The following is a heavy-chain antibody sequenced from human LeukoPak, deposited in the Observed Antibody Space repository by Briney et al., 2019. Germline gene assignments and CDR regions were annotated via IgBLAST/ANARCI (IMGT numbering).Heavy chain of an antibody. CDR2: INHSGST. CDR1: GGSFSGYY. Sequence: SETLSLTCAVYGGSFSGYYWSWIRQPPGKGLEWIGEINHSGSTNYNPSLKSRVTISVDTSKNQFSLKLSSVTAADTAVYYCARGRRMATIGGYFDYWGQGTLVTASS. D-gene: IGHD5-12*01. CDR3: ARGRRMATIGGYFDY. J-gene: IGHJ4*02. V-gene: IGHV4-34*01.